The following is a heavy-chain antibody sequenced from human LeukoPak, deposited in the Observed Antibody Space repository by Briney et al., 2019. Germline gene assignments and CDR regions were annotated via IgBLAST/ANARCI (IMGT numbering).Heavy chain of an antibody. CDR1: GFTFSSYA. CDR2: LTGSGGST. Sequence: GGSLRLSCAAYGFTFSSYAMSWVRQAPGKGLEWVSTLTGSGGSTYYADSVKGRFTISRDNSKNTLNLQMNSLRADDTAVYYCAKESGYSYGYTYQYYGLDVWGQGTTVAVSS. J-gene: IGHJ6*02. V-gene: IGHV3-23*01. CDR3: AKESGYSYGYTYQYYGLDV. D-gene: IGHD5-18*01.